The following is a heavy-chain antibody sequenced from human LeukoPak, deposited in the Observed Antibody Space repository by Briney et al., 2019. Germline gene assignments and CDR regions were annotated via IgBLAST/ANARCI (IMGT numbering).Heavy chain of an antibody. Sequence: ASVKVSCKASGYTFTGYYMHWVRQAPGQGLEWMGWINPNRGGTNYAQKFQGRVTMTRDTSISTAYMELSSLRSEDTAVYYCARDPYYDSSGYYLPDAFDIWGQGTMVTVSS. CDR1: GYTFTGYY. D-gene: IGHD3-22*01. CDR2: INPNRGGT. CDR3: ARDPYYDSSGYYLPDAFDI. J-gene: IGHJ3*02. V-gene: IGHV1-2*02.